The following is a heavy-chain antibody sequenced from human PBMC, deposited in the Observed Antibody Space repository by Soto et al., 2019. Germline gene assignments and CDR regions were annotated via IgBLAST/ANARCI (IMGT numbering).Heavy chain of an antibody. D-gene: IGHD4-17*01. J-gene: IGHJ4*02. CDR3: TTVTTVDYYFDY. V-gene: IGHV3-72*01. CDR2: IRKKTNSYTT. CDR1: GLTFSDRY. Sequence: GGSLRLSCAASGLTFSDRYMDWVRQAPGKGLEWVGRIRKKTNSYTTEYAAAVKGRFIISRDDSTNSLYLQMSSLKTEDTAVYYCTTVTTVDYYFDYWGQGTLVTVSS.